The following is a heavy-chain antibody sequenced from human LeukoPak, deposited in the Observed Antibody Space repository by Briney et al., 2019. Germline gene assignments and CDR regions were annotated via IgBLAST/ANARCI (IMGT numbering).Heavy chain of an antibody. CDR2: ISYDGSNK. J-gene: IGHJ4*02. Sequence: GGSLRLSCAASGFTFNNYGIHWVRQAPGKGLEWVALISYDGSNKYYADSVKGRFTTSGDNSKNTLYLQMNSLRAEDTAVYYCAKGYYYDSDGYYQHFDYWGQGTLVTVSS. V-gene: IGHV3-30*18. CDR1: GFTFNNYG. D-gene: IGHD3-22*01. CDR3: AKGYYYDSDGYYQHFDY.